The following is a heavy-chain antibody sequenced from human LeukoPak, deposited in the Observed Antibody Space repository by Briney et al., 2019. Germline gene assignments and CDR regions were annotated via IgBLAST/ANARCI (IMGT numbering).Heavy chain of an antibody. V-gene: IGHV1-18*01. CDR2: IGAYNGNT. J-gene: IGHJ6*03. Sequence: ASVKVSCKASGYTFTSYGISWVRQAPGQGLEWMGWIGAYNGNTNYAQKLQGRVTMTTDTSTSTAYMELRSLRSDDTAVYYCARDPSDTAMVLFGYYYYYMDVWGKGTTVTVSS. CDR3: ARDPSDTAMVLFGYYYYYMDV. D-gene: IGHD5-18*01. CDR1: GYTFTSYG.